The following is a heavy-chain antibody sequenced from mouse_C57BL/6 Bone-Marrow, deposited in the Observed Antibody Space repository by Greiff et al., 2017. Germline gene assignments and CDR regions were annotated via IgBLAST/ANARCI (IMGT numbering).Heavy chain of an antibody. Sequence: QVQLQQSGAELARPGASVKLSCKASGYTFTSYGISWVKQRTGQGLEWIGEIYPRSGNTYYNEKFKGKATLTADKSSSTAYMELRSLTSEDSAVYVCAREGAYYSNYDCAYWGQGTLVTVSA. J-gene: IGHJ3*01. CDR3: AREGAYYSNYDCAY. CDR2: IYPRSGNT. V-gene: IGHV1-81*01. D-gene: IGHD2-5*01. CDR1: GYTFTSYG.